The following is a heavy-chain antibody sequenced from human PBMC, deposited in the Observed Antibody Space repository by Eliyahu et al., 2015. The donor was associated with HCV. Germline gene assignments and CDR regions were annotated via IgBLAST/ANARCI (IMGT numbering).Heavy chain of an antibody. D-gene: IGHD3-10*01. V-gene: IGHV3-15*01. CDR3: TTGAPGGFDYYLDV. CDR1: GFPXSXAW. J-gene: IGHJ6*03. CDR2: IKSKTDGGTT. Sequence: EVQLVESGGGLVKPGGSXGLSXAASGFPXSXAWVXWVRQAPGKGLEWIGRIKSKTDGGTTDYAAPVKGRFTISRDDSKSTLYLQMNSLKTEDTAVYYCTTGAPGGFDYYLDVWGQGTTVTVSS.